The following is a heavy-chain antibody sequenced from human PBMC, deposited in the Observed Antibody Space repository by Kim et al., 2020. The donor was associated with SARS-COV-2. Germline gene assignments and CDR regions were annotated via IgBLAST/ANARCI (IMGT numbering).Heavy chain of an antibody. CDR2: IIPFFDTT. J-gene: IGHJ4*02. CDR3: ASRFFDSSGNYHDS. D-gene: IGHD3-22*01. Sequence: SVKVSCKASGGTFGTYPISWVRQAPGQGLEWMGGIIPFFDTTNYAPKFQGRVTMTADDSTRTTYMELSSLKSGDTAVYFCASRFFDSSGNYHDSWGQGT. V-gene: IGHV1-69*13. CDR1: GGTFGTYP.